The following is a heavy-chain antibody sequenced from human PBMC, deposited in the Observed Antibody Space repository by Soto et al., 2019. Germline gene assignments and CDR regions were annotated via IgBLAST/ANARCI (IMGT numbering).Heavy chain of an antibody. CDR2: INAGNGNT. CDR1: GYTFTSYA. Sequence: GASVTVSCKDSGYTFTSYAIHWVRPDPGQRLEWMGWINAGNGNTKYSQKFQGRVTITRDTSASTAYMELSSLRSEDTAVYYCAREYDILTGYWAVYYWGQGTLVTVSS. V-gene: IGHV1-3*01. D-gene: IGHD3-9*01. J-gene: IGHJ4*02. CDR3: AREYDILTGYWAVYY.